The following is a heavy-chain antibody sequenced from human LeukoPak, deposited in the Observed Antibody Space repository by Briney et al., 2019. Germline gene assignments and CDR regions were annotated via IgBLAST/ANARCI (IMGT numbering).Heavy chain of an antibody. CDR1: RYTFTSYD. CDR2: MNPNSGNT. V-gene: IGHV1-8*02. CDR3: ARVPSLGFCSGSGGSCSRFDF. J-gene: IGHJ4*02. Sequence: ASVKVSCKAFRYTFTSYDINWVRQAPGQGLEWMGWMNPNSGNTGYAQKFQGRVIMTRDTSRSTAYMELSSLRSEDSAVYYCARVPSLGFCSGSGGSCSRFDFWGQGTLVIVSS. D-gene: IGHD2-15*01.